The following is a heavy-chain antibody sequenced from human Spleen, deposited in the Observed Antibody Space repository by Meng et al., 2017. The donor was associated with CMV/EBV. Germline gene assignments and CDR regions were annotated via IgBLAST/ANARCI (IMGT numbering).Heavy chain of an antibody. J-gene: IGHJ6*02. CDR2: IIPIFGTA. CDR3: AILPDYSNYWDYYYGMDV. V-gene: IGHV1-69*05. CDR1: GGPFSTFA. D-gene: IGHD4-11*01. Sequence: SVKVSCKASGGPFSTFAISWVRQAPGQGLEWMGGIIPIFGTAKYAQKFQGRVTMTRDTSTSTVYMELSSLRSEDTAVYYCAILPDYSNYWDYYYGMDVWGQGTTVTVSS.